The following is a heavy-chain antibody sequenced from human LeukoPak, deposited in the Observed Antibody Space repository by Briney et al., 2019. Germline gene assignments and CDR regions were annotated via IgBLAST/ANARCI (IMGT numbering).Heavy chain of an antibody. CDR3: ARNENSGWGYFDY. V-gene: IGHV3-30*04. CDR2: ISYDGNNI. J-gene: IGHJ4*02. Sequence: GGSLRLSCAASGFTFSSCAMHWVRQAPGKGLEWVAVISYDGNNIYYADSVKGRFTISRDNSKNTLYLQMNSLRAEDTAVYYCARNENSGWGYFDYWGQGTLVTVSS. D-gene: IGHD5-12*01. CDR1: GFTFSSCA.